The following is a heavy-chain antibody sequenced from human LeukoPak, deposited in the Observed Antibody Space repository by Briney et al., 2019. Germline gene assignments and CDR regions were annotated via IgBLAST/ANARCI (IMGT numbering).Heavy chain of an antibody. CDR1: GFTFSSYW. D-gene: IGHD2-2*02. V-gene: IGHV3-7*01. CDR2: IKQDGSEK. CDR3: ASDIVVVPAAIVYYYGMDV. Sequence: GGSLRLSCAASGFTFSSYWMSWVRQAPGKGLEWVANIKQDGSEKYYVDSVKGRFTISRDNAKNSLYLQMNSLRAEDTAAYYCASDIVVVPAAIVYYYGMDVWGQGTTVTVSS. J-gene: IGHJ6*02.